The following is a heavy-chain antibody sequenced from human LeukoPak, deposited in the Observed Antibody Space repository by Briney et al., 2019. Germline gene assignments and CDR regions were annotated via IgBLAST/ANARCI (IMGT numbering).Heavy chain of an antibody. J-gene: IGHJ4*02. D-gene: IGHD6-19*01. V-gene: IGHV3-74*01. CDR3: VRGSTSDWYPADY. Sequence: GGSLRLSCTASGFTLSRYWMHWVRQDPGKGLVWVSRINRDGSSTTYADSVKGRFTISRDNAKNTLYLQMNSLRAEDTAVYHCVRGSTSDWYPADYWGQGTLVTVSS. CDR1: GFTLSRYW. CDR2: INRDGSST.